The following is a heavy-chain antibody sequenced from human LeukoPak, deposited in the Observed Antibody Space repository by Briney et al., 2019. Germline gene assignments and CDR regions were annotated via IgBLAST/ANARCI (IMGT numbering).Heavy chain of an antibody. J-gene: IGHJ6*02. Sequence: GGSLRLSCAVSGLTFNNYAMSWVRQAPGKGLEWVSAISKSGDHTYYAASAKGRFTIYRDNSKNTQYLQMNSLRAEDTAVYYCATSWGPDTSAFRWGRDGMDVWGQGTTVIVS. CDR3: ATSWGPDTSAFRWGRDGMDV. CDR1: GLTFNNYA. V-gene: IGHV3-23*01. D-gene: IGHD3-16*01. CDR2: ISKSGDHT.